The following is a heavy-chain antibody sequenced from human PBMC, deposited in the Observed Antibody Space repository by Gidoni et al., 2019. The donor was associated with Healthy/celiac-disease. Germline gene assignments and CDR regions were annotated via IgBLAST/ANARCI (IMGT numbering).Heavy chain of an antibody. D-gene: IGHD6-13*01. CDR1: GSTISSYA. V-gene: IGHV3-30*01. Sequence: HVQLVASGAGVVQPGSSLRLTRSAAGSTISSYAMPWVRQAPGKGLEWVAIISYDRSSKYYADSVKGRFTISRYNSKNTLYLQMNSLRAEDTAVYYCARDESLAAAGYGWFDPWGQGTLVTVSS. J-gene: IGHJ5*02. CDR3: ARDESLAAAGYGWFDP. CDR2: ISYDRSSK.